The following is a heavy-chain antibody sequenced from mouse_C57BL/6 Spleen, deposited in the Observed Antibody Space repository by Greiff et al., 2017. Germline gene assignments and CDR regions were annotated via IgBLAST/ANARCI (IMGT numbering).Heavy chain of an antibody. CDR3: ARIYDGYLYYFDY. D-gene: IGHD2-3*01. CDR1: CYTFTSSW. CDR2: IYPGNGCT. Sequence: VQLQQPGAALVQPGASVKMSCKASCYTFTSSWINWVKQRPGQSLEWIGDIYPGNGCTNYNEKFKSKATLTVDTSSSTAYMQLSSLTSEDSAVYYCARIYDGYLYYFDYWGQGATLTVYS. V-gene: IGHV1-55*01. J-gene: IGHJ2*01.